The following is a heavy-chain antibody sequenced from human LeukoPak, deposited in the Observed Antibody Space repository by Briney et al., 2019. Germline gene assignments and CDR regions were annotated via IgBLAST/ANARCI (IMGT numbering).Heavy chain of an antibody. J-gene: IGHJ1*01. CDR2: ISSSSSYI. D-gene: IGHD2-2*01. Sequence: ETLSLTCAVYGGSFSGYYWSWIRQAPGKGLEWVSSISSSSSYIYYADSVKGRFTISRDNAKNSLYLQMNSLRAEDTAVYYCARDPIVVVPAAITAAEYFQHWGQGTLVTVSS. CDR1: GGSFSGYY. CDR3: ARDPIVVVPAAITAAEYFQH. V-gene: IGHV3-21*01.